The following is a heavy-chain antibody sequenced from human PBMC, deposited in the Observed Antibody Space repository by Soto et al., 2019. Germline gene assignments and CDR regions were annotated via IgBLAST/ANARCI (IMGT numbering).Heavy chain of an antibody. CDR1: GGSIRSYY. Sequence: SETLSLTCTVSGGSIRSYYWSWIRQPPGKGLEWIGYIYYSGSTNYNPSLKSRVTISEDTSKNQFSLKLSSLTAADTAVYYCARRYGGNFDYWGQGTLVTVSS. CDR2: IYYSGST. V-gene: IGHV4-59*01. J-gene: IGHJ4*02. D-gene: IGHD1-26*01. CDR3: ARRYGGNFDY.